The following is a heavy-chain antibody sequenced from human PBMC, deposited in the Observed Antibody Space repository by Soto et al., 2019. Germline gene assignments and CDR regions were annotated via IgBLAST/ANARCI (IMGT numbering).Heavy chain of an antibody. CDR1: GFTFSSYA. CDR3: AKLNAYYDFWSGYYDDY. D-gene: IGHD3-3*01. CDR2: ISGSGGST. Sequence: PGGSLRLSCAASGFTFSSYAMSWVRQAPGKGLEWVSAISGSGGSTYYADSVKGRFTISRDNSKNTLYLQMNSLRAEDTAVYYCAKLNAYYDFWSGYYDDYWGQGTLVTVSS. V-gene: IGHV3-23*01. J-gene: IGHJ4*02.